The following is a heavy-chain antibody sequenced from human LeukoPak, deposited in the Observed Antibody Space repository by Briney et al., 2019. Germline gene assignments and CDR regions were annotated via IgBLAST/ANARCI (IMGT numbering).Heavy chain of an antibody. CDR1: GFTFDDYA. CDR3: ARDKGGIAVAGIRYYFDY. V-gene: IGHV3-9*01. J-gene: IGHJ4*02. Sequence: GRSLRLSCAASGFTFDDYAMHWVRQAPGKGLEWVSGISWNSGSIGYADSVKGRFTISRDNSKNTLYLQMNSLGAEDTAVYYCARDKGGIAVAGIRYYFDYWGQGTLVTVSS. D-gene: IGHD6-19*01. CDR2: ISWNSGSI.